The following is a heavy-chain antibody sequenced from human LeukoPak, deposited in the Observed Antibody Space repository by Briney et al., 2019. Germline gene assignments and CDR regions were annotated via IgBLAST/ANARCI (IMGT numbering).Heavy chain of an antibody. Sequence: GGSLRLSCATSGLTFTNAWMSWFRQAPGKGLEWVGRIKSKTDGGTSDYAAPVQGRFTISRDESKNTLYLQMNSLKIEDTAVYYCATDPGEWEPIWGQGTMVTVSS. CDR3: ATDPGEWEPI. V-gene: IGHV3-15*01. CDR2: IKSKTDGGTS. J-gene: IGHJ3*02. D-gene: IGHD1-26*01. CDR1: GLTFTNAW.